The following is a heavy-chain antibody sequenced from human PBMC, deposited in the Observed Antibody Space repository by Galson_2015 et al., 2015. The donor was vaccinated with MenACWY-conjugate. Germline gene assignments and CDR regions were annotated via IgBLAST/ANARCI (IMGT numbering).Heavy chain of an antibody. CDR1: GFTFNNYW. V-gene: IGHV3-7*03. J-gene: IGHJ4*02. CDR2: IKQDGSEK. D-gene: IGHD2-15*01. Sequence: SLRLSCAASGFTFNNYWMSWVRQVPGKGPEWVANIKQDGSEKYYVDSVRGRFTISRDNAKSSLFLQMNSLRVEDTAVYYCARGLGFYCSYNDCYSPYWGQGTLVTVSS. CDR3: ARGLGFYCSYNDCYSPY.